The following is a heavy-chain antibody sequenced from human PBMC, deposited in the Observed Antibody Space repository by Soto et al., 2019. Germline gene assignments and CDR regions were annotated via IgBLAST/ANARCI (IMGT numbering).Heavy chain of an antibody. CDR2: IYYSGST. J-gene: IGHJ4*02. CDR3: ARVQTIFGIITVFDY. CDR1: GGSINSAGYY. V-gene: IGHV4-31*03. Sequence: QVQLQESGPGLVKPSQTLSLTCTVSGGSINSAGYYWSWLRQHPGKGLEWIGNIYYSGSTNYNPSLKSRVSLSIDTSKNHFSLKLSSVTAADTAVYYCARVQTIFGIITVFDYWGQGTLVTVSS. D-gene: IGHD3-3*01.